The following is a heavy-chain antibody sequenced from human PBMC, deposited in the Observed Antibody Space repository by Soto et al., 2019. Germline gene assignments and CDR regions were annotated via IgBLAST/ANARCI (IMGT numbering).Heavy chain of an antibody. Sequence: ASVKVSCKASGGTFSSYAISWVRQAPGQGLEWMGGIIPIFGTANYAQKFQGRVTITADESTSTAYMELSSLRSEDTAVYYCARAHYDSSGYCSSSSLHCDYWGQGTLVTVSS. J-gene: IGHJ4*02. D-gene: IGHD3-22*01. CDR1: GGTFSSYA. CDR3: ARAHYDSSGYCSSSSLHCDY. V-gene: IGHV1-69*13. CDR2: IIPIFGTA.